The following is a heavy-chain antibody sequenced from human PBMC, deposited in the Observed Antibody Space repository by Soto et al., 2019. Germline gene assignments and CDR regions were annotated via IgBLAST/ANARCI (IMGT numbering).Heavy chain of an antibody. J-gene: IGHJ4*02. CDR1: GFTFNIYA. D-gene: IGHD3-22*01. CDR2: LSRYGXXT. Sequence: EVQLLESGGDLIQPGGSLRLSCAASGFTFNIYAMAWVRQAPXKGLELVSALSRYGXXTXXXXXVEGRFTXXRDNSKXXXXXXXXXXXXXXXXXXXXXXXXXXDXASRGYLFDNWGQGTLVTVPS. CDR3: XXXXXXDXASRGYLFDN. V-gene: IGHV3-23*01.